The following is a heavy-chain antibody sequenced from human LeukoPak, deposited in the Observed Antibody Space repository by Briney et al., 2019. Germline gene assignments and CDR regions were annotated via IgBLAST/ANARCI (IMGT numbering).Heavy chain of an antibody. V-gene: IGHV3-30-3*01. CDR3: ARDTSGGYSFDY. J-gene: IGHJ4*02. CDR2: ISYDGSNK. D-gene: IGHD6-13*01. Sequence: GRSLRLSCAASGFTFSSYAMHWVRQAPGKGLEWVAVISYDGSNKYYADSVKGRFIISRDNSKNTLYLQMNSLRAEDTAVYYCARDTSGGYSFDYWGQGTLVTVSS. CDR1: GFTFSSYA.